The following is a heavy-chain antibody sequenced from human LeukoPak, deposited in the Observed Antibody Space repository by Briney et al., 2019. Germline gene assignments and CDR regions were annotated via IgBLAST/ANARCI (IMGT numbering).Heavy chain of an antibody. V-gene: IGHV3-21*01. CDR3: ARASGDTVDTTTMGSY. Sequence: GGSLRLSCAASGFTFSTYSMNWVRQAPGKGLEWVSSISSSSAYIYYADAVKGRFTISRDNAKNSLYLQMNSLRAEDTAVYYCARASGDTVDTTTMGSYWGQGTLVTVSS. D-gene: IGHD5-18*01. CDR2: ISSSSAYI. CDR1: GFTFSTYS. J-gene: IGHJ4*02.